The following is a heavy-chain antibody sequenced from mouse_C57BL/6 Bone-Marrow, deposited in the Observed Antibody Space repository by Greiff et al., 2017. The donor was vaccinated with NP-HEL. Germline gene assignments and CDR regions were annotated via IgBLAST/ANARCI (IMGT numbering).Heavy chain of an antibody. V-gene: IGHV1-50*01. CDR2: IDPSDSYT. D-gene: IGHD2-3*01. CDR3: ARSGWEDDY. J-gene: IGHJ2*01. Sequence: QVQLQQPGAELVKPGASVKLSCKASGYTFTSYWMQWVKQRPGQGLEWIGEIDPSDSYTNYNQKFKGQATLTVDTSSSTAYMQLSSLTSEDSAVYYCARSGWEDDYWGQGTTLTVSS. CDR1: GYTFTSYW.